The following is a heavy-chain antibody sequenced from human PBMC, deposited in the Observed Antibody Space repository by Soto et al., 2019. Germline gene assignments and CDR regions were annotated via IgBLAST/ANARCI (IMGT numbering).Heavy chain of an antibody. Sequence: QVQVVESGGGVVQPGRSLRLSCAASGFTFSRFGMHWVRQAPDKGLEWVAVIWHDGKNKYYADSVKGRFTISRDNSKNTLYLEMNSLRDEDTAVYYCARDPGQDEAMDYWGQGTLVTVSS. CDR2: IWHDGKNK. V-gene: IGHV3-33*01. CDR1: GFTFSRFG. J-gene: IGHJ4*02. CDR3: ARDPGQDEAMDY.